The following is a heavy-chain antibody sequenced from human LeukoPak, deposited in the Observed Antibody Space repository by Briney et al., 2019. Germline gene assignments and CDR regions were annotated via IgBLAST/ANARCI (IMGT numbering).Heavy chain of an antibody. CDR3: ARAYPIVY. V-gene: IGHV4-61*02. CDR1: GGSISSGSYY. Sequence: SQTLSLTCTVSGGSISSGSYYWSWIRQPAGKGLEWIGRIYTSGSTNYNPSLKSRVTISVDTSKNQFSLKLSSVTAAHTAVYYCARAYPIVYWGQGTLVTVSS. CDR2: IYTSGST. D-gene: IGHD1-26*01. J-gene: IGHJ4*02.